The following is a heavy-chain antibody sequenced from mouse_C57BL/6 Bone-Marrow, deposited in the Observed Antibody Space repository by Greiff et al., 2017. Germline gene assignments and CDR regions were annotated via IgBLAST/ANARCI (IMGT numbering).Heavy chain of an antibody. CDR2: FYPGSGSI. CDR1: GYTFTEYT. V-gene: IGHV1-62-2*01. Sequence: VQLQQPGAELVKPGASVKLSCKASGYTFTEYTIHWVKQRSGQGLEWIGWFYPGSGSIKYNEKFKDKATLTADKSSSTVYMELSRLTSEDSAVFFYAGNEEAYYFDYWGQGTTLTVSS. J-gene: IGHJ2*01. CDR3: AGNEEAYYFDY.